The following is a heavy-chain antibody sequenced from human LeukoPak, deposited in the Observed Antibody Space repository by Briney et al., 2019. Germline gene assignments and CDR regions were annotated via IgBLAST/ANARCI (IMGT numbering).Heavy chain of an antibody. J-gene: IGHJ4*02. V-gene: IGHV1-46*01. CDR3: ARTQYYDFWSGYPQTALYYFDY. CDR1: GYTFTSYY. CDR2: INPSGGST. D-gene: IGHD3-3*01. Sequence: ASVKVSCKASGYTFTSYYMHWVRQAPGQGLEWMGIINPSGGSTSYAQKFQGRVTMTRDTSTSTVYMELSSLRSEDTAVYYCARTQYYDFWSGYPQTALYYFDYWGQGTLVTVSS.